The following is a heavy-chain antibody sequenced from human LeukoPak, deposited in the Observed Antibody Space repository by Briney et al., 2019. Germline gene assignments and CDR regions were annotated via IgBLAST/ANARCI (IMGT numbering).Heavy chain of an antibody. V-gene: IGHV3-74*01. D-gene: IGHD3-22*01. CDR3: ARAYDSSGYYSVPFDY. CDR2: INSDGSST. J-gene: IGHJ4*02. CDR1: GFTFSSYW. Sequence: GGSLRLSCAASGFTFSSYWMRWVRQAPGKGLVWVSRINSDGSSTSYADSVKGRFTISRDNAKNTLYLQMNSLRVEDTAVYYCARAYDSSGYYSVPFDYWGQGTLVTVSS.